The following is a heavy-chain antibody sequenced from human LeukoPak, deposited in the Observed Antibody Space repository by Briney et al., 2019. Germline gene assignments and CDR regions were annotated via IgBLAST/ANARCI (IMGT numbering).Heavy chain of an antibody. D-gene: IGHD1-26*01. J-gene: IGHJ5*02. Sequence: GGSLRLSCAASGFTFSSYEMNWVRQAPGKGLEWVSYISSSGSTIYYADSVKGRFTISRDNAKNSLYLQMNSLRAEDTAVYYCARSSGSYVWFDPWGQGTLVTVSS. CDR3: ARSSGSYVWFDP. CDR1: GFTFSSYE. CDR2: ISSSGSTI. V-gene: IGHV3-48*03.